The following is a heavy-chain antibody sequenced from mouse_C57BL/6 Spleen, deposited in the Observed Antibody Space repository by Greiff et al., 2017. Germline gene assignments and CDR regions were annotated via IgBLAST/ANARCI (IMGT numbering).Heavy chain of an antibody. D-gene: IGHD3-3*01. CDR2: IYIGNGYT. J-gene: IGHJ2*01. CDR1: GYTFTSYG. Sequence: EVQLQQSGAELVRPGSSVKMSCKTSGYTFTSYGINWVKQRHGQGLEWIGYIYIGNGYTEYNEKFKGKATLTSDKSSSTAYMQLIILTSEDSAIYFCAGAQGGLRIDFDYWGQGTTLTVSS. V-gene: IGHV1-58*01. CDR3: AGAQGGLRIDFDY.